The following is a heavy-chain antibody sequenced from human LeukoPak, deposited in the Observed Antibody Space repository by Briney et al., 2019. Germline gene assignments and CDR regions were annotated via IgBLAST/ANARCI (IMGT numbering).Heavy chain of an antibody. CDR2: IYYSGST. V-gene: IGHV4-59*01. CDR1: GGSISSYH. CDR3: ASGYDSNFDY. D-gene: IGHD5-12*01. Sequence: SETLSLTCTVSGGSISSYHWSWIRQPPGKGLEWIGYIYYSGSTNYNPSLKSRVTISVDTSKNQFSLKLSSVTAADTAVYYCASGYDSNFDYWGQGTLVTVSS. J-gene: IGHJ4*02.